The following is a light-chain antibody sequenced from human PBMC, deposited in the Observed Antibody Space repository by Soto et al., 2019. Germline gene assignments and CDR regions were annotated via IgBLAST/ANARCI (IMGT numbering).Light chain of an antibody. CDR1: QSISSN. CDR3: LQSYSAPLT. V-gene: IGKV3-15*01. CDR2: DAS. J-gene: IGKJ4*01. Sequence: ETVMTQSPATLSVSPGERATLSCRASQSISSNLAWFQQKTGQAPRLLIYDASTMATGFPDRVSGSGYGTDFTLTISSLQPEDFATYYGLQSYSAPLTFGGGTKVDIK.